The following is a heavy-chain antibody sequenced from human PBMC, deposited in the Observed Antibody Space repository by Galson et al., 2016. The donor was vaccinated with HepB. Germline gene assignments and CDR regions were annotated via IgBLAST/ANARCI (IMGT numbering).Heavy chain of an antibody. CDR1: GFTFGTYA. D-gene: IGHD3-22*01. CDR3: AKGYYYDSNGDSFDI. J-gene: IGHJ3*02. CDR2: ISGSGGST. Sequence: SLRLSCAASGFTFGTYAMNWVRQAPGKGLEWVSFISGSGGSTHYADSVKGRFTISRDNSKNTLYLQMNSLRAEDTAVYYCAKGYYYDSNGDSFDIWGQGTMVTVSS. V-gene: IGHV3-23*01.